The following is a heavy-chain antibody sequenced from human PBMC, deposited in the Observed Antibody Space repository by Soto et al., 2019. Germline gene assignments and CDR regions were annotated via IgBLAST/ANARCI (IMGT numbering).Heavy chain of an antibody. CDR2: SRSKSNSYST. CDR3: VGESYYRLDY. V-gene: IGHV3-72*01. J-gene: IGHJ4*02. D-gene: IGHD3-16*01. Sequence: GGSLRLSCAASGFIFSDYHMNWVRHAPGKGLEWVGLSRSKSNSYSTEYAASVKGRFIISRDDSKNLLYLQMNSLQTEDTAVYYCVGESYYRLDYWGQGSLVTVSS. CDR1: GFIFSDYH.